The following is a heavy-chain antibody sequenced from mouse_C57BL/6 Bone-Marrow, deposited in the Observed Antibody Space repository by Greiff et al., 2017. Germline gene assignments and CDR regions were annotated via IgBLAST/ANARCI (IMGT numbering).Heavy chain of an antibody. D-gene: IGHD1-3*01. CDR2: IDPSDSYT. Sequence: VQLQQPGAELVMPGASVKLSCKASGYTFTSYWMHWVKQRPGQGLEWIGEIDPSDSYTNYNQKFKGKSTLTVDKSSSTAYMQLSSLTSEDSAVYYCARRLTGPYAMDYGGQGTSVTVSS. J-gene: IGHJ4*01. CDR3: ARRLTGPYAMDY. CDR1: GYTFTSYW. V-gene: IGHV1-69*01.